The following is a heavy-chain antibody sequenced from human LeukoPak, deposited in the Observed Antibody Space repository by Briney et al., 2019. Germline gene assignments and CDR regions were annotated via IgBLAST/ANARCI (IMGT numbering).Heavy chain of an antibody. CDR2: INTSGNT. CDR1: GGSFSGYT. D-gene: IGHD5-18*01. CDR3: VRHGYASGQEIGDF. Sequence: SETLSLTCDVYGGSFSGYTWDWIRQPPGKGLEWIGEINTSGNTNYNPSLKSRLSISVDTSKNQFSLKVNSVTAADTAVYYCVRHGYASGQEIGDFWGQGTLVTVSS. J-gene: IGHJ4*02. V-gene: IGHV4-34*01.